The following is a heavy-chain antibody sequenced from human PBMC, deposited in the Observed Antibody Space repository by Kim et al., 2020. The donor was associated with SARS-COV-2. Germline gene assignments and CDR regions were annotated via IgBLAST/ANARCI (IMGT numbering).Heavy chain of an antibody. D-gene: IGHD1-7*01. V-gene: IGHV3-33*01. CDR3: ARLKRGWNYSAWGMDV. J-gene: IGHJ6*02. Sequence: GGSLRLSCAASGFTFSSYGMHWVRQAPGKGLEWVAVIWYDGSNKYYADSVKGRFTISRDNSKNTLYLQMNSLRAEDTAVYYCARLKRGWNYSAWGMDVWGQGTTVTVSS. CDR1: GFTFSSYG. CDR2: IWYDGSNK.